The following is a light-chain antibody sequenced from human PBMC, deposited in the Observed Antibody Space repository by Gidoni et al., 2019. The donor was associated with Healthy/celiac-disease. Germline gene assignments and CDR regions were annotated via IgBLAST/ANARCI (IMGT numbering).Light chain of an antibody. CDR3: QQRSNWPS. CDR2: DAS. V-gene: IGKV3-11*01. J-gene: IGKJ4*01. CDR1: QSVSSY. Sequence: EIVLTQSPATLSLSPGERPTLSCRASQSVSSYLTWYQQTPGQAPRLLIYDASNRATGIPARFSGGGSATDFTLTISSLEPEDFAVYYCQQRSNWPSFGGGTKVEIK.